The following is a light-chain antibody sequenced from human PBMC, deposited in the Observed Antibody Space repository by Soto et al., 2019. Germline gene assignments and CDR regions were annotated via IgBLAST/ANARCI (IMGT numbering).Light chain of an antibody. CDR2: GAS. CDR3: QQYNSYWT. Sequence: DIQMTQSPSTLSASVGDRVTITCRASQSISNWLAWYQQKPGRAPKLLIYGASSLESGVPSRFSGSGSGTEFTLTISSLQADDFATYFCQQYNSYWTFCQGTKVDI. CDR1: QSISNW. V-gene: IGKV1-5*03. J-gene: IGKJ1*01.